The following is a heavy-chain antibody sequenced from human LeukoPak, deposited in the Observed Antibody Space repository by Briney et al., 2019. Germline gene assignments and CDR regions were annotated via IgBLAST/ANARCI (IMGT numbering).Heavy chain of an antibody. CDR3: ARLTTYDYVWGSYPYFDY. D-gene: IGHD3-16*02. CDR1: GYSFTSYY. J-gene: IGHJ4*02. CDR2: INPNSGGT. Sequence: GASVKVSCKASGYSFTSYYMHWVRQAPGQGLEWMGWINPNSGGTNYAQKFQGRVTMTRDTSISTAYMELSRLRSDDTAVYYCARLTTYDYVWGSYPYFDYWGQGTLVTVSS. V-gene: IGHV1-2*02.